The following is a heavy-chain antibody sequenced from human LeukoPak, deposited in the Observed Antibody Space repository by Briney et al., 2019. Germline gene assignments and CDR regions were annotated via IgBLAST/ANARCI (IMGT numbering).Heavy chain of an antibody. CDR2: ISSSGSTI. D-gene: IGHD3-10*01. J-gene: IGHJ6*03. CDR3: AKGEIGLLWFGELYYMDV. Sequence: GGSLRLSCAASGFTFSSYEMNWVRQAPGKGLEWVSYISSSGSTIYYADSVKGRFTISRDNAKNSLYLQMNSLRAEDTAVYYCAKGEIGLLWFGELYYMDVWGKGTTVTISS. CDR1: GFTFSSYE. V-gene: IGHV3-48*03.